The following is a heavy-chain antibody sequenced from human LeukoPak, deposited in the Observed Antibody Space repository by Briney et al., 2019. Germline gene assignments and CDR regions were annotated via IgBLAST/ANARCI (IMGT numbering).Heavy chain of an antibody. J-gene: IGHJ3*02. CDR2: IRYGGDNR. CDR3: AKDTTGYYGSGSYYLVQAFDI. CDR1: GFMFGRYG. V-gene: IGHV3-30*02. D-gene: IGHD3-10*01. Sequence: GGSLRLSCAASGFMFGRYGMHWVRQAPGKGLEWVAFIRYGGDNRYYADSVKGRFTISRDNSKNTLYLQINSLRAEDTAVYYCAKDTTGYYGSGSYYLVQAFDIWGQGTMVTVSS.